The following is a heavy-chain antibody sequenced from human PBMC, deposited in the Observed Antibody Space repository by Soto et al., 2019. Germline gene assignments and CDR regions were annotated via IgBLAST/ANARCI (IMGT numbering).Heavy chain of an antibody. D-gene: IGHD3-16*01. J-gene: IGHJ4*02. Sequence: GGSLRLSCAASGFTFSSFEMTWVRQAPGKGLEWLSYISDSGNIIYYADSVKGRFTVSRDDAKNSLYLQMNNLRAEDTALYYCARIGAGGWDIPFDNWGQGTLVTVSS. CDR1: GFTFSSFE. CDR3: ARIGAGGWDIPFDN. V-gene: IGHV3-48*03. CDR2: ISDSGNII.